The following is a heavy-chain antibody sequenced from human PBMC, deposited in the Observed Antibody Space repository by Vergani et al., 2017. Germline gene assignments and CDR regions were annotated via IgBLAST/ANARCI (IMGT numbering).Heavy chain of an antibody. V-gene: IGHV5-10-1*01. CDR2: IYPRDSYT. D-gene: IGHD1-26*01. CDR1: GYSFTSYW. J-gene: IGHJ2*01. Sequence: EVQLVQSGAEVKQPGESLRISCKGSGYSFTSYWISWVRQMPGKGLEWMGRIYPRDSYTNYSPSFQGHVTISADKSISTAYLQWSSLKASDTARYYCARLGWWDDLGWYFDLWGRGTLVTVSS. CDR3: ARLGWWDDLGWYFDL.